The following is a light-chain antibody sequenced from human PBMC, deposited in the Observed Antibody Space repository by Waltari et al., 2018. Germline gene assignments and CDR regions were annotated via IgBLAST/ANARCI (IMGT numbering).Light chain of an antibody. Sequence: DIQMTQSPSTLSASVGDRVTITCRASQSISSWLAWYQQKPGKATKLLIYKASSLESGVPSRFIGSGSGTEFTLTISSLQPDDFATYYCQQYNSYPWTFGQGTKVEIK. CDR1: QSISSW. CDR3: QQYNSYPWT. CDR2: KAS. V-gene: IGKV1-5*03. J-gene: IGKJ1*01.